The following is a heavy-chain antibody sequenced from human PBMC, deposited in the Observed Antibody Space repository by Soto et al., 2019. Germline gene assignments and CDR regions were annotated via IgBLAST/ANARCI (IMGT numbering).Heavy chain of an antibody. CDR1: GFTFSSYG. J-gene: IGHJ6*02. V-gene: IGHV3-33*01. CDR2: IWYDGSNK. D-gene: IGHD1-26*01. Sequence: QVQLVESGGGVVQPGRSLRLSCAASGFTFSSYGMHWVRQAPGKGLEWVAVIWYDGSNKYYADSVKGRFTISRDNSKNTLYLQMNSLRAEDTAVYYCARDGRDNYYYYGMDVWGQGTTVTVSS. CDR3: ARDGRDNYYYYGMDV.